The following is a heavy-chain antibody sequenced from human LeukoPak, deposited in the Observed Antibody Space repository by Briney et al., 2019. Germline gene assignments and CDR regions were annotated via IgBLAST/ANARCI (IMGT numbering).Heavy chain of an antibody. V-gene: IGHV4-59*01. Sequence: SETLSLTCTVSGGSISSYYWSWIRQPPGKGLEWIGYIYYSGSTNYNPSLKSRVTISVDTSKNQFSLKLSSMTAADTAVYYCARGLPHDAFDIWGQGTMVTVSS. CDR1: GGSISSYY. CDR3: ARGLPHDAFDI. CDR2: IYYSGST. J-gene: IGHJ3*02.